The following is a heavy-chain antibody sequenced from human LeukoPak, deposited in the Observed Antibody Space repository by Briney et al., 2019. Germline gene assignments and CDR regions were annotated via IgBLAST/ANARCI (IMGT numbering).Heavy chain of an antibody. CDR3: ARESTVTTVSAFDI. CDR2: ISAYNGNT. CDR1: GYTFTRYG. V-gene: IGHV1-18*01. Sequence: ASVTVSCKASGYTFTRYGISWVRPAPAQGLEGMGWISAYNGNTNYAQKLQGRVTMTTDTSTSRAYMELRSLRSDDTAVYYCARESTVTTVSAFDIWGQGTMVTVSS. D-gene: IGHD4-17*01. J-gene: IGHJ3*02.